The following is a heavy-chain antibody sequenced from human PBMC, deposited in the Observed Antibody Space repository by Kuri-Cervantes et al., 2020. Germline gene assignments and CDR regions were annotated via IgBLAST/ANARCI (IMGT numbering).Heavy chain of an antibody. CDR1: GFTFSSYW. CDR3: TRQGVDRHSSSSDRLTVNLRIYYYYYYYMDV. Sequence: GESLKISCAASGFTFSSYWMHWVRQAPGKGLVWVSRINSDGSSTSYADSVKGRFTISRDNAKNTAYLQMNSLKTEDTAVYYCTRQGVDRHSSSSDRLTVNLRIYYYYYYYMDVWGQGTMVTVSS. J-gene: IGHJ6*03. D-gene: IGHD6-6*01. CDR2: INSDGSST. V-gene: IGHV3-74*01.